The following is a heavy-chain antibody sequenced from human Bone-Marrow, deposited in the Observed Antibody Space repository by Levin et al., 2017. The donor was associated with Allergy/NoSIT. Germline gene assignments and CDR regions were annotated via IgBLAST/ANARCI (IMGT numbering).Heavy chain of an antibody. J-gene: IGHJ5*02. CDR1: GSSFSSYG. D-gene: IGHD2-2*02. Sequence: GGSLRLSCQASGSSFSSYGINWVRQVPGQGLEWMGWISVHSGDTKYAQHLQGRVTMTTDTSTSTIYMELRSLRSGDTAVYYCARDAKPYCTSSSCYRGTWFDPWGQGTMVTVSS. CDR2: ISVHSGDT. V-gene: IGHV1-18*01. CDR3: ARDAKPYCTSSSCYRGTWFDP.